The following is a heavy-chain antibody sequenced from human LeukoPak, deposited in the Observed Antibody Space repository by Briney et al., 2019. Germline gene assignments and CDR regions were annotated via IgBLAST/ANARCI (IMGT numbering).Heavy chain of an antibody. CDR2: ISAYNGNT. CDR3: ARDLDVVVVAAKGGTWFDP. D-gene: IGHD2-15*01. V-gene: IGHV1-18*01. J-gene: IGHJ5*02. CDR1: GYTFTSYG. Sequence: ASVTVSCKASGYTFTSYGISWVRQAPGQGLEWMGWISAYNGNTNYAQKLQGRVTMTTDTSTSTAYMELRSLRSDDTAVYYCARDLDVVVVAAKGGTWFDPWGQGTLVTVSS.